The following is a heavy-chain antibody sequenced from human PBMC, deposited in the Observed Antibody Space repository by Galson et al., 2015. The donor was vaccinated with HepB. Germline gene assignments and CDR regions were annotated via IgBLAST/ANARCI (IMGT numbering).Heavy chain of an antibody. Sequence: SLRLSCAASGFTVSSNYMSWVRQAPGKGLEWVSVIYSGGSTYYADSVKGRFTISRDNSKNTLYLQMSSLRAEDTAVYYCVTELRGAFDIWGQGTMVTVSS. CDR1: GFTVSSNY. D-gene: IGHD1-26*01. CDR2: IYSGGST. V-gene: IGHV3-66*01. J-gene: IGHJ3*02. CDR3: VTELRGAFDI.